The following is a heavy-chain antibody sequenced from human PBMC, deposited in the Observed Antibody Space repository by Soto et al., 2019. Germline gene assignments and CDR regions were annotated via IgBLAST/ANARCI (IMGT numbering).Heavy chain of an antibody. J-gene: IGHJ4*02. CDR3: VSYDYWSGYSDY. Sequence: EVQLVESGGGLVQPGGSLRLSCAVSGFTVSSNYMSWVRQAPGKGLEWVSIFYTGGSTYYSDSVKGRFTISRDNSKNTLYLRMNSPREEDTAVYYCVSYDYWSGYSDYWGQGTRVTVSS. CDR2: FYTGGST. CDR1: GFTVSSNY. V-gene: IGHV3-66*01. D-gene: IGHD3-3*01.